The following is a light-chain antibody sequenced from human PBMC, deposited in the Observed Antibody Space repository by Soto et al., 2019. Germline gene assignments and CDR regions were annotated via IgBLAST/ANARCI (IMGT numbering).Light chain of an antibody. Sequence: EIVMTQSPATLSVSPGERATLSCMASQSVRNLLAWYQQKPGQPPRLLIYDGYYRATDTPPRFSGSGSGTDFTLTISSLEPEDSAVYYCQQRNMWPITFGQGTRLEIK. CDR1: QSVRNL. CDR2: DGY. V-gene: IGKV3-11*01. J-gene: IGKJ5*01. CDR3: QQRNMWPIT.